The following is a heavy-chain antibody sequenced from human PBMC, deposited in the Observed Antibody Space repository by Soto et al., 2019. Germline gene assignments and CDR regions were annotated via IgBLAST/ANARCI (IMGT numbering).Heavy chain of an antibody. Sequence: PGESLKISCKGSGYSFTNYWIGWVRQVPGKGLEWMGIIYPGDSDTRYSPSFEGQVTISADKSFNTAFLQWSSLKASDTAMYYCARGPYCSGGSCFTYNWFDLWGLGTLVTVSS. CDR2: IYPGDSDT. J-gene: IGHJ5*02. V-gene: IGHV5-51*01. CDR3: ARGPYCSGGSCFTYNWFDL. CDR1: GYSFTNYW. D-gene: IGHD2-15*01.